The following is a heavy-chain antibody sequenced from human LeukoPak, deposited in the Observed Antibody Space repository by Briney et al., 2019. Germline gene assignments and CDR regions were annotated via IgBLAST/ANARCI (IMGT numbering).Heavy chain of an antibody. Sequence: GESLKISCKGSGHSFTSYWIGWVRQMPGKDLEWMGIIYPGDSDTRYSPSFQGQVTISADKSISTAYLQWSSLKASDTAMYYCARHPIVVVADYYYYYMDVWGKGTTVTVSS. CDR2: IYPGDSDT. CDR3: ARHPIVVVADYYYYYMDV. CDR1: GHSFTSYW. J-gene: IGHJ6*03. V-gene: IGHV5-51*01. D-gene: IGHD2-15*01.